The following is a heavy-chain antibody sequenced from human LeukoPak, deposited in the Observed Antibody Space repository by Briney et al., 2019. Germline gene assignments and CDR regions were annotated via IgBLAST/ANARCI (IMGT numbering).Heavy chain of an antibody. D-gene: IGHD3-22*01. V-gene: IGHV1-69*01. CDR1: GGTFSSYA. CDR2: IIPIFGTA. J-gene: IGHJ4*02. Sequence: SVKVSCKASGGTFSSYAISWVRQAPGQGLEWMGGIIPIFGTANYAQEFQGRVTITADESTSTAYMELSSLRSDDTAVYYCARDYDSSGCSDYWGQGTLVTVSS. CDR3: ARDYDSSGCSDY.